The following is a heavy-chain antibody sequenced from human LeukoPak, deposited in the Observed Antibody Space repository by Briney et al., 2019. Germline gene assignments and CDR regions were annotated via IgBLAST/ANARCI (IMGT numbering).Heavy chain of an antibody. V-gene: IGHV3-7*01. CDR3: ASQLRSIPYYYYMDV. D-gene: IGHD4-17*01. CDR2: IKQDGSEK. CDR1: GFTFSSYW. Sequence: GGSLRLSCAASGFTFSSYWMSWVRQAPGKGLEWVANIKQDGSEKYYVDSVKGRFTISRDNAKNSLYLQMNSLRAEDTAVYYCASQLRSIPYYYYMDVWGKGTTVTVSS. J-gene: IGHJ6*03.